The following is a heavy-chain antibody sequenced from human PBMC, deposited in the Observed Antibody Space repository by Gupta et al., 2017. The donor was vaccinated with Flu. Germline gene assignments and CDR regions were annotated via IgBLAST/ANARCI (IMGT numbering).Heavy chain of an antibody. J-gene: IGHJ4*02. D-gene: IGHD5-12*01. CDR1: TFTFRSYW. Sequence: EVRPVESGGGLVQTGGSLRLSCVVSTFTFRSYWMSWIRQAPGKGLEWVSNINQDGREINYVDSVKGRFTISRDNAKNSLYLQINSLRLEDTAVYYCARDRGWLQHDDWDPGTLVTVSS. CDR3: ARDRGWLQHDD. V-gene: IGHV3-7*01. CDR2: INQDGREI.